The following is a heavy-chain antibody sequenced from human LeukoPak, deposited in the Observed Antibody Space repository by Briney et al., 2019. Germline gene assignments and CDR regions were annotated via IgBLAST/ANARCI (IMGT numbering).Heavy chain of an antibody. CDR1: GGSISSGSYY. D-gene: IGHD6-13*01. CDR3: AREPIAAAIQGWSVDY. Sequence: KPSRTLSLTCTVSGGSISSGSYYWSWIRQPAGKGLEWIGRIYTSGSTNYNPSLKSRVTISVDTSKNQFSLKLSSVTAADTAVYYCAREPIAAAIQGWSVDYWGQGTLVTVSS. J-gene: IGHJ4*02. CDR2: IYTSGST. V-gene: IGHV4-61*02.